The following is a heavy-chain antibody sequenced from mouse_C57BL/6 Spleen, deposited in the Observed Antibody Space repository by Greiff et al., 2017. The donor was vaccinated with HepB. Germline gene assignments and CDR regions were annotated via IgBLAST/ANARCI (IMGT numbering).Heavy chain of an antibody. CDR3: ARGSFSLYAMDY. CDR2: INPGSGGT. V-gene: IGHV1-54*01. Sequence: VKLMESGAELVRPGTSVKVSCKASGYAFTNYLIEWVKQRPGQGLEWIGVINPGSGGTNYNEKFKGKATLTADKSSSTAYMQLSSLTSEDSAVYFCARGSFSLYAMDYWGQGTSVTVSS. J-gene: IGHJ4*01. CDR1: GYAFTNYL.